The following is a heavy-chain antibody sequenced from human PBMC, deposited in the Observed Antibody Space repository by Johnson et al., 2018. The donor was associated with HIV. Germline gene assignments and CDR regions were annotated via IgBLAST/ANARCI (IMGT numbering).Heavy chain of an antibody. D-gene: IGHD5-24*01. V-gene: IGHV3-64*01. CDR3: ARGGLEMATITDAFDI. CDR2: ISSNGGST. CDR1: GFIFSSYA. J-gene: IGHJ3*02. Sequence: VQLVESGGGLVQPGGSLRLSCAVSGFIFSSYAMHWVRQAPGKGLEYISTISSNGGSTYYANSVKGRFTISRDNSKNTLYLQMGSLRAEDMAVYYCARGGLEMATITDAFDIWGQVTMVTVSS.